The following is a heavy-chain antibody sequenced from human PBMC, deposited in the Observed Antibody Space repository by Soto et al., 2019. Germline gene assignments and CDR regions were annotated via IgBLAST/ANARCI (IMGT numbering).Heavy chain of an antibody. CDR3: AKVPLRYFDWLPDY. CDR2: ISAYNGNT. Sequence: EASVKVSCKASGYTFTSYGISWVRQAPGQGLEWMGWISAYNGNTNYAQKLQGRVTMTTDTSTSTAYMELRSLRSDDTAVYYCAKVPLRYFDWLPDYWGQGTLVTVSS. V-gene: IGHV1-18*01. D-gene: IGHD3-9*01. J-gene: IGHJ4*02. CDR1: GYTFTSYG.